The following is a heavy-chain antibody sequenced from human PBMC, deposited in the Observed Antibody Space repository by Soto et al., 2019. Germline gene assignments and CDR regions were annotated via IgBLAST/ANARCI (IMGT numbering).Heavy chain of an antibody. V-gene: IGHV4-59*01. CDR2: IYYSGST. D-gene: IGHD3-10*01. Sequence: ASETLSLTCTVSGGSIISYYWSWIRQPPGKGLEWIGYIYYSGSTNYNPSLKSRVTISVDTSKNQFSLKLSSVTAADTAVYYCARVFNFGFLGGSSLWFDPGGQGTLVTVS. CDR1: GGSIISYY. J-gene: IGHJ5*02. CDR3: ARVFNFGFLGGSSLWFDP.